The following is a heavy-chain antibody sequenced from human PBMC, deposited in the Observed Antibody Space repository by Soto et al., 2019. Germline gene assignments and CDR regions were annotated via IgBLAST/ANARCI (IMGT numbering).Heavy chain of an antibody. CDR1: GFTFSSYW. CDR3: ARDARPYYDFWSGSPGNWFDP. V-gene: IGHV3-74*01. D-gene: IGHD3-3*01. J-gene: IGHJ5*02. Sequence: PGGSLRLSCAASGFTFSSYWMHWVRQAPGKGLVWVSRINSDGSSTSYADSVKGRFTISRDNAKNTLYLQMNSLRAEDTAVYYCARDARPYYDFWSGSPGNWFDPWGQGTLVTVSS. CDR2: INSDGSST.